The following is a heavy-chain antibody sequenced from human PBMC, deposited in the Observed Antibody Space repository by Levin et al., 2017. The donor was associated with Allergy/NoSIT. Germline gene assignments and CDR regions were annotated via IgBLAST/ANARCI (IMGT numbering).Heavy chain of an antibody. Sequence: GGSLRLSCAGSGFTFNNFAMNWVRQTPGKGLEWVSSIRGNGGTTYYADSVKGRFTISRDNSKNTLYLQMNSLRTDDTAIYYCAKTPAPRNQVLLPYYYYYMEVWGKGTTVTVSS. V-gene: IGHV3-23*01. J-gene: IGHJ6*03. D-gene: IGHD2/OR15-2a*01. CDR1: GFTFNNFA. CDR3: AKTPAPRNQVLLPYYYYYMEV. CDR2: IRGNGGTT.